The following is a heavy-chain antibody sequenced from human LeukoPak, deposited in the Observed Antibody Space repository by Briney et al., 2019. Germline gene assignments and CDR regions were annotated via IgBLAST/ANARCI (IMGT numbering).Heavy chain of an antibody. J-gene: IGHJ5*02. Sequence: ASVKVSCKASGYTFTSYGISWVRQAPGQGLEWMGWISAYNGNTNYAQKLQGRVTMTTDTSTSTAYMELRSLRSDDTAVYYCARFADIVVVPAASNWFDPWGQGTLVTVSS. CDR1: GYTFTSYG. V-gene: IGHV1-18*01. CDR3: ARFADIVVVPAASNWFDP. D-gene: IGHD2-2*01. CDR2: ISAYNGNT.